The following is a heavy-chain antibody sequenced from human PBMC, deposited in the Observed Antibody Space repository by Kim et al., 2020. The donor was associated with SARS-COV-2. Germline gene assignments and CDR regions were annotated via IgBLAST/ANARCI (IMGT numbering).Heavy chain of an antibody. D-gene: IGHD4-4*01. V-gene: IGHV3-33*01. CDR1: GFTFSRHI. CDR3: ARGGLWPHSNYFDP. CDR2: IWYDGSNK. J-gene: IGHJ5*02. Sequence: GGSLRLSCAAYGFTFSRHIMHWVRQAPGKGLEWVAVIWYDGSNKYYADSVKGRFTISRDNSNNTVYLQMSGLRAEDTAVYFCARGGLWPHSNYFDPWGQGTLITVSS.